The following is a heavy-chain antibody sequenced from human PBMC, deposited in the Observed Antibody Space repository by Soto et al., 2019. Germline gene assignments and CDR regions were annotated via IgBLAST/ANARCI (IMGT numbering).Heavy chain of an antibody. CDR3: AGGWHYYFDY. J-gene: IGHJ4*02. CDR1: GGSISNYY. V-gene: IGHV4-59*01. D-gene: IGHD6-19*01. Sequence: SETLSLTCTVSGGSISNYYWSWIRQPPGKGLEWIGYIYYSGSTNYNPSLKSRVTISVDTSKNQFSLKLSSVTAADTAVYYCAGGWHYYFDYWGQGTLVTVSS. CDR2: IYYSGST.